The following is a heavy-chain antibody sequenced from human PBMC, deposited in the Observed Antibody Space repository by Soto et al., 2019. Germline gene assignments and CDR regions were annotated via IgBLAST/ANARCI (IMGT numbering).Heavy chain of an antibody. CDR3: ARGHELNIVATWFLGRENYYYYMDV. Sequence: GASVKVSCKASGYTFTSYDINWVRQATGQGLEWMGWMNPNSGNTGYAQKFQGRVTISKDTSKNQVVLTMTNMDPVDTATYYCARGHELNIVATWFLGRENYYYYMDVWGKGTTVTVSS. CDR2: MNPNSGNT. J-gene: IGHJ6*03. D-gene: IGHD5-12*01. V-gene: IGHV1-8*01. CDR1: GYTFTSYD.